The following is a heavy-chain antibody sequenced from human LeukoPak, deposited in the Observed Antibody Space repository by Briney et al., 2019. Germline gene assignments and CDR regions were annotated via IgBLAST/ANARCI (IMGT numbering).Heavy chain of an antibody. V-gene: IGHV1-18*01. D-gene: IGHD5-18*01. Sequence: ASVKVSCKASGYSFTSYGINWVRQAPGQGLEWMGWISTDNGNTDYAQNLQGRVTMTTDTPTSTAYMELRSLRSDDTAVYYCARGYSYGYGPLDYWGQGTLVTVSS. CDR2: ISTDNGNT. J-gene: IGHJ4*02. CDR1: GYSFTSYG. CDR3: ARGYSYGYGPLDY.